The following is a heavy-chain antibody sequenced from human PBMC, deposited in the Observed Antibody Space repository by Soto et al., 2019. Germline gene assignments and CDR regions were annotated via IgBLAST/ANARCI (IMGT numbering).Heavy chain of an antibody. Sequence: SETKSLTCTVSGDTIGTPHYYWSRIRQPPGKGLEWIGYIYYSGSTYYNPSLKSRVTISVDTSKNQFSLKLSSVTAADTAVYYCATPQLGIDAFDIWGQGTMVTVSS. J-gene: IGHJ3*02. D-gene: IGHD7-27*01. V-gene: IGHV4-39*01. CDR1: GDTIGTPHYY. CDR2: IYYSGST. CDR3: ATPQLGIDAFDI.